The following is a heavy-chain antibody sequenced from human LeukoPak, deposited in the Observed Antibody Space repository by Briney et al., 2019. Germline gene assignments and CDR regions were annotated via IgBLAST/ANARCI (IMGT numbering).Heavy chain of an antibody. V-gene: IGHV1-69*04. CDR2: IIPILGIA. CDR1: GGTFISYA. CDR3: ARDGVSPMVATAGWFDP. Sequence: ASVTVSCTASGGTFISYAISWVRQAPGQGLEWMGRIIPILGIANYAQKFQGRVTITADKSTSTAYMELSSLRSEDTAVYYCARDGVSPMVATAGWFDPWGQGTLVTVSS. J-gene: IGHJ5*02. D-gene: IGHD5-12*01.